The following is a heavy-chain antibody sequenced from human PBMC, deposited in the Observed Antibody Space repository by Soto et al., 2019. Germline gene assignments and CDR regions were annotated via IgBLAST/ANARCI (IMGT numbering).Heavy chain of an antibody. Sequence: SETLSLTCTVSGGSISSGGYYWSWIRQHPGKGLEWIGYIYYSGSTYYNPSLKSRVTTSVDTSKNQFSLKLSSVTAADTAVYYCARARGDPYSSSKGDSWFDPWGQGTLVTVSS. V-gene: IGHV4-31*03. CDR2: IYYSGST. CDR3: ARARGDPYSSSKGDSWFDP. CDR1: GGSISSGGYY. D-gene: IGHD6-6*01. J-gene: IGHJ5*02.